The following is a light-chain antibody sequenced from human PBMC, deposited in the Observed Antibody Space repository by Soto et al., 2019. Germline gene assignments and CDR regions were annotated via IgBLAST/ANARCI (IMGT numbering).Light chain of an antibody. CDR3: QQYGSSYT. CDR1: QSFSSNF. Sequence: EFVLTQSPGTLSLSPGERATLSCRASQSFSSNFLAWYQQKPGQAPGLLIYGASTRATGIPDRFSGSGSGTDFTLTISRLEPEDFAVYYCQQYGSSYTFGQGTKLEIK. V-gene: IGKV3-20*01. J-gene: IGKJ2*01. CDR2: GAS.